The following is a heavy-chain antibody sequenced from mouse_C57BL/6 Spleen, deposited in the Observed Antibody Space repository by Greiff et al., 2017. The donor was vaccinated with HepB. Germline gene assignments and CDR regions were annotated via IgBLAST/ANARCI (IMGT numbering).Heavy chain of an antibody. CDR1: GYTFTSYW. V-gene: IGHV1-64*01. Sequence: QVQLQQPGAELVKPGASVKLSCKASGYTFTSYWMHWVKQRPGQGLEWIGMIHPNSGSTNYNEKFKSKATLTVDKSYSTAYMQLSSLTSEDSAVYYCAGITTVVAGGRYFDYWGQGTTLTVSS. D-gene: IGHD1-1*01. J-gene: IGHJ2*01. CDR2: IHPNSGST. CDR3: AGITTVVAGGRYFDY.